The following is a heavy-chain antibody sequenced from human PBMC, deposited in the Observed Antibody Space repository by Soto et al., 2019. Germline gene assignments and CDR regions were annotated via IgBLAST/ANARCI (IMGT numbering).Heavy chain of an antibody. CDR1: GYTFTGYY. D-gene: IGHD3-3*01. CDR2: INPNSGGT. Sequence: QVPLVQSGAEVKKPGASVKVSCKASGYTFTGYYMHWVRQAPGQGLEWMGWINPNSGGTNYAQKFQGRVTMTRDTSISTAYMELSRLRSDDTAVYYCARDLRRFLEWSPRYGMDVWGQGTTVTVSS. CDR3: ARDLRRFLEWSPRYGMDV. J-gene: IGHJ6*02. V-gene: IGHV1-2*02.